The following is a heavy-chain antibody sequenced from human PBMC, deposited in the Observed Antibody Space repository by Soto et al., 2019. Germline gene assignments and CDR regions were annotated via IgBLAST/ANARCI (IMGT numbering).Heavy chain of an antibody. CDR3: AKDPAAIPRGAFDI. J-gene: IGHJ3*02. Sequence: EVQLLESGGGLVKPGGSLRLSCAASGFTFSSYAMSWVRQAPGKGLEWVSAISGSGGSTDYAESVKGRFTISRDNSKNTVYLQMNSLRAEDTAVYYWAKDPAAIPRGAFDIWGQGTLVSVSS. D-gene: IGHD2-2*01. CDR2: ISGSGGST. CDR1: GFTFSSYA. V-gene: IGHV3-23*01.